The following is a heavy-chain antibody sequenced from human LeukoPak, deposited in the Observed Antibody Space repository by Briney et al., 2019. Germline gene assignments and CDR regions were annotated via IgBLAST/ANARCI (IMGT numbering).Heavy chain of an antibody. CDR1: GYTFTDYY. J-gene: IGHJ4*02. Sequence: ASVKVSCKASGYTFTDYYMHWVRQAPGQGLEWMGWINPNSGGTNYAQKFQGRVTMTRDTSISTAYMELSRLRSDDTAVYYCARVSWGSSSSWYDYWGQGTLVTVSS. CDR3: ARVSWGSSSSWYDY. D-gene: IGHD6-13*01. CDR2: INPNSGGT. V-gene: IGHV1-2*02.